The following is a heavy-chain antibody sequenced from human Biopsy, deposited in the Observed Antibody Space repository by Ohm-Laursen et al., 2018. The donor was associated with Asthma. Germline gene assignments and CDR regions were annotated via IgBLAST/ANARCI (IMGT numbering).Heavy chain of an antibody. Sequence: ETLSLTCTVSGVSIRSYYWTWIRQPPGKGLEWIGNIHYSGSTYSNPSLKSRVTISVDTSKKQITLRLSSVIAADTAVYYCAGFCSGGNCPDHWGQGTLVTVSS. J-gene: IGHJ4*02. D-gene: IGHD2-15*01. V-gene: IGHV4-59*01. CDR1: GVSIRSYY. CDR3: AGFCSGGNCPDH. CDR2: IHYSGST.